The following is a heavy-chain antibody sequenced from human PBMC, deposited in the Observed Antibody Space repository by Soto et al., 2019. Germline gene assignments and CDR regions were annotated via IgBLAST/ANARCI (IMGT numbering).Heavy chain of an antibody. CDR1: GGSFSGYY. CDR3: AGSSPPREDYYMDV. D-gene: IGHD3-10*01. J-gene: IGHJ6*03. Sequence: SETLSLTCAVYGGSFSGYYWSWIRQPPGKGLEWIGEINHSGSTNYNPSLKSRVTISVDTSKNQFSLKLSSVTAADTAVYYCAGSSPPREDYYMDVWGKGTTVTVSS. CDR2: INHSGST. V-gene: IGHV4-34*01.